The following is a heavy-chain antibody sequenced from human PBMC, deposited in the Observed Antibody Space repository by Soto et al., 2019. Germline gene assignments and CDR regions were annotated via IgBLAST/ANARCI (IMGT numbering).Heavy chain of an antibody. Sequence: QVQLVQSGAEVTKPGASVKVSCKAPGYTFTNYGISWVRQAPGQGLEWMGWISGYNGNTNYAQKLQGRVTLTTDTSTNTAYMEVRSLRSDDTAVYYCARDRDSGSFLGLFDYWGQGNLVTVSS. CDR1: GYTFTNYG. J-gene: IGHJ4*02. V-gene: IGHV1-18*04. CDR3: ARDRDSGSFLGLFDY. CDR2: ISGYNGNT. D-gene: IGHD1-26*01.